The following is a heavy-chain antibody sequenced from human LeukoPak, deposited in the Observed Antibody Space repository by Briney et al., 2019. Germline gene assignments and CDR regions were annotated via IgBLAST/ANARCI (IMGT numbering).Heavy chain of an antibody. CDR2: ISSSGDNV. Sequence: GGSLRLSCAASGVSFSSDTMNWGREGPGKGVEWVSAISSSGDNVYNAVSVQGRFIISRDNVDSSLYLQMTNLRAEDTAVYYCTSQGGFDCWGQGTLVTVSS. V-gene: IGHV3-21*01. J-gene: IGHJ4*02. CDR1: GVSFSSDT. CDR3: TSQGGFDC.